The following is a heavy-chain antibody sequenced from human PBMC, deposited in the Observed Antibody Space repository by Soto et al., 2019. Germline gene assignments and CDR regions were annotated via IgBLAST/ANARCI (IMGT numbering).Heavy chain of an antibody. V-gene: IGHV4-59*01. CDR3: ARDPGYCTNGVCPIFDF. CDR2: FYHSGTS. Sequence: SETLSLTCTVSGGSIKNYFWSWVRQPPGKGLEWIGHFYHSGTSNYSPAIKSRVTISIDQYKNQFFRSLNSVTGADTAVDFCARDPGYCTNGVCPIFDFWGQGIPVTVS. CDR1: GGSIKNYF. D-gene: IGHD2-8*01. J-gene: IGHJ4*02.